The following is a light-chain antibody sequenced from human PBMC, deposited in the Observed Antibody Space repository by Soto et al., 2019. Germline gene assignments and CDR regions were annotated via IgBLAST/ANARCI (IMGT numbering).Light chain of an antibody. J-gene: IGKJ1*01. Sequence: DIVLTQSPGTLSLSPGDRATLSCRASQSVSTSYLAWYQQKPGQAPRLLIYGASSRATGIPDRFSGSGSGTDFTLTISRLEPEDFAVYYCQQDYNLPPTFGQGTKVDIK. V-gene: IGKV3-20*01. CDR1: QSVSTSY. CDR2: GAS. CDR3: QQDYNLPPT.